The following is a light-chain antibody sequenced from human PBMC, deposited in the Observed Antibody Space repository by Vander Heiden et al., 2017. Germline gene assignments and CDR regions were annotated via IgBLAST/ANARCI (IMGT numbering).Light chain of an antibody. J-gene: IGKJ1*01. CDR2: GAS. CDR3: QQYYSTPPA. Sequence: DIVMTQSPDSLAVSLGERATINCKSSQSVVYSSNNRNYLAWYQQKPGQPPKLLIYGASTRESGVPDRVSGSGSGTDFTLTISSLQTEDVAVYYCQQYYSTPPAFGQGTKVEIK. CDR1: QSVVYSSNNRNY. V-gene: IGKV4-1*01.